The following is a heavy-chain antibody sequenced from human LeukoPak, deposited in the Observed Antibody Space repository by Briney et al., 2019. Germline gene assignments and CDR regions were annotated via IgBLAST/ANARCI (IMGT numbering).Heavy chain of an antibody. CDR3: AREETPRGVVVSAARVNWFDP. CDR1: GCTFTSYG. D-gene: IGHD2-2*01. J-gene: IGHJ5*02. CDR2: ISAYSGNT. Sequence: GASVKVSCKASGCTFTSYGISWVRQAPGQGLEWMGWISAYSGNTNYAQKLQGRVTMTTDTSTSTAYMELRSLRSDDTAVYYCAREETPRGVVVSAARVNWFDPWGQGTLVTVSP. V-gene: IGHV1-18*04.